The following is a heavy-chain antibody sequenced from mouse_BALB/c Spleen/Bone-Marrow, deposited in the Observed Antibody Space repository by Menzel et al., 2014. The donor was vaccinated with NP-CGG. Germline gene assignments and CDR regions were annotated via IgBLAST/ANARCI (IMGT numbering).Heavy chain of an antibody. J-gene: IGHJ3*01. D-gene: IGHD1-1*01. V-gene: IGHV1-80*01. CDR3: ARFATGSFAY. CDR1: GCVFTDYW. CDR2: IFPVNADT. Sequence: QVQLQQSGAELVRPGSSVKISCKASGCVFTDYWMNWLRQRPGQGLVWIGQIFPVNADTNYKANFKDKVTLTADKSSTTAYMQLNSLTSEDSAVYFCARFATGSFAYWGQGTLVTVSA.